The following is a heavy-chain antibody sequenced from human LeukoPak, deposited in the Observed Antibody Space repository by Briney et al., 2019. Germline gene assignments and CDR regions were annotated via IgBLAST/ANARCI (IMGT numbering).Heavy chain of an antibody. Sequence: PGGSLRLSCAASGFAFSSYWMSWVRQAPGKGLEWVASIKQDGSEKYYVDSVKGRFTISGDSAKNPLYLQMNSLRLEDTAAYYCARDGVAARPLSFDYWGQGTLVTVSS. CDR2: IKQDGSEK. D-gene: IGHD6-6*01. CDR3: ARDGVAARPLSFDY. CDR1: GFAFSSYW. V-gene: IGHV3-7*01. J-gene: IGHJ4*02.